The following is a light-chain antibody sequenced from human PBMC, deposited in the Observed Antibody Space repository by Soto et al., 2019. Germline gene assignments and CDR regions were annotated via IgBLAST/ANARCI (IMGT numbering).Light chain of an antibody. Sequence: QAVVTQPPSASGTPGQRVTISCSGSSSNIGSSTVNWYQQLPGTAPKLLIYSNNQRPSGVPDRFSGSKSGTSASLAISGRQSEDEAEYYWAAWDDSLNGYVIGTGTKRTGL. CDR1: SSNIGSST. CDR2: SNN. J-gene: IGLJ1*01. V-gene: IGLV1-44*01. CDR3: AAWDDSLNGYV.